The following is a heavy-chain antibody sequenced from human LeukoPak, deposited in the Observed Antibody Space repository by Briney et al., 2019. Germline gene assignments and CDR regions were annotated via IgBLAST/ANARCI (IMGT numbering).Heavy chain of an antibody. J-gene: IGHJ4*02. Sequence: GGSLRLSCAASGFTFSSYAMSWVRQAPGKGLEWVSAISGSGGSTYYADSVKGRFTISGDNSKNTLYLQMNSLRAEDTAVYYCAKDGAQHYYDSSGYLWDYWGQGTLVTVSS. V-gene: IGHV3-23*01. CDR2: ISGSGGST. CDR3: AKDGAQHYYDSSGYLWDY. D-gene: IGHD3-22*01. CDR1: GFTFSSYA.